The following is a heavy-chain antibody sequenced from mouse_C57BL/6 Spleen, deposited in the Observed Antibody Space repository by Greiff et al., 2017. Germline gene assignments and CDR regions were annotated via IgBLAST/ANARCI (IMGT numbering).Heavy chain of an antibody. J-gene: IGHJ2*01. Sequence: VQLQQSGPELVKPGASVKISCTASGYAFSGSWMNWVKQRPGQGLEWIGRIYTGDGETKYNGKFQGKATLTADKSSSTAYMQLSSLTSEDAAVYVCAREADGYYVGYFDYWGQGTTLTVSS. D-gene: IGHD2-3*01. V-gene: IGHV1-82*01. CDR1: GYAFSGSW. CDR2: IYTGDGET. CDR3: AREADGYYVGYFDY.